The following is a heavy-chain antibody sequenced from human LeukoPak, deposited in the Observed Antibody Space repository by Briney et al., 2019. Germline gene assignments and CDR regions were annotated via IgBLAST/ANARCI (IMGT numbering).Heavy chain of an antibody. V-gene: IGHV3-21*01. Sequence: GGSLRLSCAASGFTFSSYSMNWVRQAPGKGLEWVSSISSSSSYIYYADSVKGRFTISRDNAKNSLYLQMNGLRAEDTAVYYCASTKLELEAFDYWGQGTLVTVSS. CDR2: ISSSSSYI. CDR3: ASTKLELEAFDY. J-gene: IGHJ4*02. CDR1: GFTFSSYS. D-gene: IGHD1-7*01.